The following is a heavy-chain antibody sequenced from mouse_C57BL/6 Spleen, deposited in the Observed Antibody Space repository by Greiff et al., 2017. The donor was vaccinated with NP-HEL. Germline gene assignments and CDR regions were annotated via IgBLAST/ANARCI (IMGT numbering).Heavy chain of an antibody. Sequence: VQLQQPGAELVMPGASVKLSCKASGYTFTSYWMHWVKQRPGQGLEWIGEIAPSDSYTNYNQKFKGKSTLTVDKSSSTAYMQLSSLTSEDSAVYYCARRTISPYYCDYWGKGTTLTVSS. CDR2: IAPSDSYT. CDR1: GYTFTSYW. D-gene: IGHD1-1*01. V-gene: IGHV1-69*01. CDR3: ARRTISPYYCDY. J-gene: IGHJ2*01.